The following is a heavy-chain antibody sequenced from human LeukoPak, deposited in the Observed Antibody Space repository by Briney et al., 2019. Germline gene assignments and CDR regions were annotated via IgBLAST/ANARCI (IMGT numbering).Heavy chain of an antibody. D-gene: IGHD6-13*01. CDR1: GYTFTSYG. Sequence: GASVKVSCKASGYTFTSYGISWVRQAPGQGLEWMGWISAYNGNTNYAQKLQGSVTMTTDTSTSTAYMELRSLRSDDTAVYYCARDQVRREIAAAGTMDAFDIWGQGTMVTVSS. CDR2: ISAYNGNT. J-gene: IGHJ3*02. CDR3: ARDQVRREIAAAGTMDAFDI. V-gene: IGHV1-18*01.